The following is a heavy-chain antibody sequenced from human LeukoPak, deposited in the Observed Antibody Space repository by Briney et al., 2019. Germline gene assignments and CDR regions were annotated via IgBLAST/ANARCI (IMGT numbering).Heavy chain of an antibody. Sequence: GGSLRLSCAASGFTFSSYEMNWVRQAPGKGLEWVSYISSSGSTIYYADSVKGRFTISRDNAMNSLYLQMNSLRAEDTAVYYCARDWSYYGSGSFDYWGQGTLVTVSS. CDR1: GFTFSSYE. CDR3: ARDWSYYGSGSFDY. D-gene: IGHD3-10*01. V-gene: IGHV3-48*03. J-gene: IGHJ4*02. CDR2: ISSSGSTI.